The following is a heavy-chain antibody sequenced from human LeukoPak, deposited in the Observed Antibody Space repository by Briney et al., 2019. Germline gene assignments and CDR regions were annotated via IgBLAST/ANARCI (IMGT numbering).Heavy chain of an antibody. D-gene: IGHD1-26*01. CDR3: ARDKTRSGSSLGAFDI. Sequence: GGSLRLSCAASGFTFSSYAMHWVRQAPGKGLEWVAVISYDGSNKYYADSVKGRFTISRDNSKNTLYLQMNSLRAEDTAVYYCARDKTRSGSSLGAFDIWGQGTMVTVSS. V-gene: IGHV3-30-3*01. CDR2: ISYDGSNK. CDR1: GFTFSSYA. J-gene: IGHJ3*02.